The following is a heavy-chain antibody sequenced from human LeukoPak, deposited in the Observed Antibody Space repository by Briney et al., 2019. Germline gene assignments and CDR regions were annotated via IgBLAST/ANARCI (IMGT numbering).Heavy chain of an antibody. D-gene: IGHD5-18*01. CDR3: AKVESYSYGYFDY. V-gene: IGHV3-9*01. CDR1: GFTFDDYA. Sequence: GGSLRLSCAASGFTFDDYAMHWVRHAPGKGLEWVSGISWNSGNVDYADSVKGRFTISRDNAKNSLYLQMNSLRAEDTALYYCAKVESYSYGYFDYWGQGTLVTVSS. CDR2: ISWNSGNV. J-gene: IGHJ4*02.